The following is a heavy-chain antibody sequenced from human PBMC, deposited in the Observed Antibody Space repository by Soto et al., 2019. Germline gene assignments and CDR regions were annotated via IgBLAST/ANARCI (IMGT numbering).Heavy chain of an antibody. Sequence: QVQLVESGGGLVKPGGSLRLSCAASGFTFSDYYMSWFRQAPGKGLEWVSYVSNSGNTTYYADSVKGRFTVSRDNAQNSLYLQINRLRADDPALYYCARDIVVWGTARFPPAWGQGTLVPVSS. J-gene: IGHJ5*02. D-gene: IGHD2-21*01. CDR3: ARDIVVWGTARFPPA. V-gene: IGHV3-11*01. CDR2: VSNSGNTT. CDR1: GFTFSDYY.